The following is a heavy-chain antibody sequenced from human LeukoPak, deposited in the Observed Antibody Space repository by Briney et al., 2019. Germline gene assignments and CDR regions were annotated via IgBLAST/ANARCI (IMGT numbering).Heavy chain of an antibody. J-gene: IGHJ4*02. V-gene: IGHV3-30-3*01. Sequence: GGSLRLSCAASGFTFSSYSIHWVRQAPGKGLEWVAVISYDRNNKYYADSVKGRFTISRDNSKNTLYLQMNSLRAEDTAVYYCARGGMVATTLIDYWGQGTLVTVSS. CDR3: ARGGMVATTLIDY. CDR1: GFTFSSYS. CDR2: ISYDRNNK. D-gene: IGHD5-12*01.